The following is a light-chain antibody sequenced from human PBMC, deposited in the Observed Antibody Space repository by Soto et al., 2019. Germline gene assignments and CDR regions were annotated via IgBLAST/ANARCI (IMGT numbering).Light chain of an antibody. V-gene: IGLV2-14*01. CDR3: SSYTSSSTRV. J-gene: IGLJ1*01. CDR1: SSDVGGYNY. Sequence: QSALTQPASVSGSPGQSITISCTGTSSDVGGYNYVSWYQQHPGKAPKLMIYDVSNRPSGVSNRFSGSKSGNTASLSISGLQAEDDADYYCSSYTSSSTRVFGTGTKVTVL. CDR2: DVS.